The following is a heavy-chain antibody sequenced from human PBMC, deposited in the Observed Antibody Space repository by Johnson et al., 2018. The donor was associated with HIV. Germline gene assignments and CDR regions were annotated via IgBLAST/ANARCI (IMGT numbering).Heavy chain of an antibody. CDR2: ISYDGSNK. Sequence: QVQLVESGGGLIQPGGSPRLSCAASQFTFSSYAMHWVRQAPGKGLEWVAVISYDGSNKYYADSVKGRFTISRDNARNSLYLQMNSLRAEDTAVYYCARVVRDGYNSNAFDIWGQGTMVTVSS. CDR3: ARVVRDGYNSNAFDI. D-gene: IGHD5-24*01. V-gene: IGHV3-30*04. J-gene: IGHJ3*02. CDR1: QFTFSSYA.